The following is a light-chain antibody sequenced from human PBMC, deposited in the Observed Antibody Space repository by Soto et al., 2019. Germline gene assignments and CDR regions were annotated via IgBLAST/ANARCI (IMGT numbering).Light chain of an antibody. CDR2: AAS. Sequence: DIQITQSPSTLSGSVGDRVTITCRASQTISSWLAWYQQKPGKAPKLLIYAASTLYGGVPSRFSGSGSGTDFTLTIGSLQPEDFATYYCLQDYNYPLTFGGGTKVDIK. CDR3: LQDYNYPLT. CDR1: QTISSW. J-gene: IGKJ4*01. V-gene: IGKV1-5*01.